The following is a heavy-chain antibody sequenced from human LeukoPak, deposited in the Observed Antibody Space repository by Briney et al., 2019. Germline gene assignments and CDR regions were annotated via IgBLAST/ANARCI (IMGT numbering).Heavy chain of an antibody. CDR3: ARGGWNHFYYYYMDV. J-gene: IGHJ6*03. D-gene: IGHD1-1*01. CDR1: GGTFSSYA. Sequence: SVKVSCKASGGTFSSYAISWVRQAPGQGLEWMGGIIPNLGTANYAQKFQGRVTITADESTSTAYMELSSLRSEDTAVYYCARGGWNHFYYYYMDVWGKGTTVTVSS. V-gene: IGHV1-69*13. CDR2: IIPNLGTA.